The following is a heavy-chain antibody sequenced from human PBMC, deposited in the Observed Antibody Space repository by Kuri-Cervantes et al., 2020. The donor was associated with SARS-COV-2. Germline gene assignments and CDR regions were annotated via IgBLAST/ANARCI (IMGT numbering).Heavy chain of an antibody. CDR3: ARDSIPTLGYCSSTSCYVPYNWFDP. J-gene: IGHJ5*02. D-gene: IGHD2-2*01. Sequence: ASVKVSCKASGYTFTSYGISWVRQAPGQGLEWMGWISAYNGNTNYAQKLQGRVTMTTDTSTSTAYMELRSLRSDDTAVYCCARDSIPTLGYCSSTSCYVPYNWFDPWGQGTLVTVSS. CDR1: GYTFTSYG. CDR2: ISAYNGNT. V-gene: IGHV1-18*01.